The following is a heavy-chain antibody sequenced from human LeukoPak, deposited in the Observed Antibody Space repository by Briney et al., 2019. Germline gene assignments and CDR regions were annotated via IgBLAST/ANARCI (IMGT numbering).Heavy chain of an antibody. CDR2: IYYSGST. CDR1: GGSISSGGYY. V-gene: IGHV4-31*03. J-gene: IGHJ3*02. D-gene: IGHD3-22*01. CDR3: ARDHGGYYYDSSGHDAFDI. Sequence: SETLSLTCTVSGGSISSGGYYWSWIRQHPGKGLEWIGYIYYSGSTYYNPSLKSRVTISVDTSKNQFSLKLSSVTAADTAVYYCARDHGGYYYDSSGHDAFDIWGQGTMVTVSS.